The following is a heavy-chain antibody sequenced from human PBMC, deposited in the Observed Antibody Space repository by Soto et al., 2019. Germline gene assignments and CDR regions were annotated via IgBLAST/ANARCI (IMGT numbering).Heavy chain of an antibody. D-gene: IGHD2-2*01. V-gene: IGHV4-4*02. J-gene: IGHJ4*02. CDR2: IYHSGST. CDR1: GGSISSDNW. CDR3: AGAIHY. Sequence: QVQLQESGPGLVNPSVTLSLTCAVSGGSISSDNWWSWVRQPPGKGLEWIGDIYHSGSTNYDSSLRGRVTISIDKSKNQFSLKLNSVTGADAAVYYCAGAIHYWGQGTLVTVSS.